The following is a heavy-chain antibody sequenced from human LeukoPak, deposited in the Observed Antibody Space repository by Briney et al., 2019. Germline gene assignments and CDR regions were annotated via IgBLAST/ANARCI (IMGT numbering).Heavy chain of an antibody. CDR1: GGSIINYD. CDR3: ASRIAAAGTYYYGMDV. V-gene: IGHV4-59*01. D-gene: IGHD6-13*01. J-gene: IGHJ6*02. Sequence: SETLSLTCTVSGGSIINYDWSWIRQPPGKGLEWIGYIYYSGSTNYNPSLKSRVTISVDTSKNQFSLKLSSVTAADTAVYYCASRIAAAGTYYYGMDVWGQGTTVTVSS. CDR2: IYYSGST.